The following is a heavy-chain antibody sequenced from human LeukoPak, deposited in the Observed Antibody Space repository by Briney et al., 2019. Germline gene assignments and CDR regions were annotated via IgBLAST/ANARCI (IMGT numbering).Heavy chain of an antibody. Sequence: EASVKVSCKASGYTSTSYGISWVRQAPGQGLEWMGWISAYNGNTNYAQKLQGRVTMTADTSTSTAYMELRSLRSDDTAVYYCARVRTYSSDYWGQGTLVTVSS. CDR1: GYTSTSYG. J-gene: IGHJ4*02. V-gene: IGHV1-18*04. D-gene: IGHD6-13*01. CDR2: ISAYNGNT. CDR3: ARVRTYSSDY.